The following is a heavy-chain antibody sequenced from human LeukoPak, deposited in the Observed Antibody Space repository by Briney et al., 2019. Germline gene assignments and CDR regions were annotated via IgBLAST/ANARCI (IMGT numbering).Heavy chain of an antibody. CDR3: ARENGYSYGYGMDV. Sequence: AGGSLRLSCAASGFTFSSYCMRWVRQAPGKGLEWVAVISYDGSNKYYADSVKGRFTISRDNSKNTLYLQMNSLRAEDTAVYYCARENGYSYGYGMDVWGQGTTVTVSS. CDR2: ISYDGSNK. CDR1: GFTFSSYC. D-gene: IGHD5-18*01. V-gene: IGHV3-30*03. J-gene: IGHJ6*02.